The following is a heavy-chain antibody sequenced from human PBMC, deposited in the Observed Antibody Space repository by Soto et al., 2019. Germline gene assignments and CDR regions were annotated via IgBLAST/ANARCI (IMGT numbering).Heavy chain of an antibody. CDR2: IYYTGSS. CDR3: AMTFWKNGWYRLDY. J-gene: IGHJ4*02. V-gene: IGHV4-39*01. D-gene: IGHD6-19*01. CDR1: GGPISSSKNY. Sequence: QLQLQESGPGLVKPSETLSLPCTVSGGPISSSKNYWGWIRQPPGRGPEWIGSIYYTGSSYYNPSLKSRVTISVDTSKNQFSLELRSVTAADTAVYYCAMTFWKNGWYRLDYWGQGTLVTVSS.